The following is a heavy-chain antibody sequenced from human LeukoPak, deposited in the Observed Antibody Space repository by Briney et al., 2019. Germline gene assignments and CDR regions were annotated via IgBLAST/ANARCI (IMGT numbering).Heavy chain of an antibody. J-gene: IGHJ3*02. CDR3: ARHFDDYGDYGGAFDI. CDR2: IYYGGST. Sequence: SSETLSLTCTVSGGSISSGGYYWSWIRQHPGKGLEWIGYIYYGGSTYYNPSLKSRVTISVDTSKNQFSLKLSSVTAADTAVYYCARHFDDYGDYGGAFDIWGQGTMVTVSS. CDR1: GGSISSGGYY. V-gene: IGHV4-31*03. D-gene: IGHD4-17*01.